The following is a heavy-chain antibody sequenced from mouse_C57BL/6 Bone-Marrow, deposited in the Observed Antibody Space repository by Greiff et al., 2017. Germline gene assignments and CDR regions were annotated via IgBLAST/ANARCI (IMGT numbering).Heavy chain of an antibody. V-gene: IGHV1-64*01. Sequence: QVQLKQSGAELVKPGASVTLSCKASGYTFTSYWMHWVKQRPGQGLEWIGMIHPNSGSTNYNEKFKSKATLTVDKSSSTAYMQLSSLPSEESAVYYYAKNHYAMDDWGQGTSVTASS. J-gene: IGHJ4*01. CDR2: IHPNSGST. CDR1: GYTFTSYW. CDR3: AKNHYAMDD.